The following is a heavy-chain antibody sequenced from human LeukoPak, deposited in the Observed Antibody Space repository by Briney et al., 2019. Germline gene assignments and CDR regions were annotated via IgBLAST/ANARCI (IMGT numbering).Heavy chain of an antibody. V-gene: IGHV4-34*01. Sequence: PSETLSLTCAVYGGSFSGYYWSWIRQPPGKGLEWIGEINHSGSTNYNPSLKSRVTISVDTSKNQFSLKLSSVTAADTAVYYCARRGIAAAAKYYYYYYMDVWGKGTTVTISS. D-gene: IGHD6-13*01. CDR3: ARRGIAAAAKYYYYYYMDV. J-gene: IGHJ6*03. CDR1: GGSFSGYY. CDR2: INHSGST.